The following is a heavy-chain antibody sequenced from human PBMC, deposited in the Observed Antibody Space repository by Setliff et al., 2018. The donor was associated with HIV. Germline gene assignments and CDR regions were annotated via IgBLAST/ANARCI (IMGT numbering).Heavy chain of an antibody. CDR1: GGSISSGSYY. Sequence: NPSETLSLTCTVSGGSISSGSYYWSWIRQPAGKGLEWIGRIYTSGSTNYNPSLKSRVTISVDTSKNQFSLKLSSVTAADTAVYYCARTTTFFDYWGQGTLVTVSS. CDR2: IYTSGST. CDR3: ARTTTFFDY. V-gene: IGHV4-61*02. J-gene: IGHJ4*02. D-gene: IGHD3-16*01.